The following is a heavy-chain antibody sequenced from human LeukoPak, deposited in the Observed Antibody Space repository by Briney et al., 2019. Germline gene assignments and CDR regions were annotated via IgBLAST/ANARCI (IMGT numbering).Heavy chain of an antibody. CDR1: GGSISSYY. CDR2: IYYSGST. D-gene: IGHD4-17*01. Sequence: SETLSLTCTVSGGSISSYYWSWIRQPPGKGLEWIGYIYYSGSTNYNPSLKSRVTISVDTSKNQFSLKLSSVTAADTAVYYCARTTVTPRGWFDPWGQGTLVTVSS. CDR3: ARTTVTPRGWFDP. V-gene: IGHV4-59*08. J-gene: IGHJ5*02.